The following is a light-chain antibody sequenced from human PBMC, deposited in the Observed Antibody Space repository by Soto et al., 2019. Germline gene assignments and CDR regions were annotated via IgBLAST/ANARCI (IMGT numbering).Light chain of an antibody. CDR2: GAS. J-gene: IGKJ4*01. CDR1: QSVTSSS. V-gene: IGKV3-20*01. Sequence: EIVLTQSPGTLSLSPGERATLFCRASQSVTSSSIAWHQQKPGQAPRLLIYGASSRATDIPDTSSASGSGTDFTLTISRLESEDSAVYYCQHYGSSPWLTFGGGTKVEIK. CDR3: QHYGSSPWLT.